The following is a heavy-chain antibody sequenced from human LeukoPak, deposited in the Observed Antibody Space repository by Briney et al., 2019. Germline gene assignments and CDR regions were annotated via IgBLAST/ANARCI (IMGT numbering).Heavy chain of an antibody. Sequence: SVRVSCRASGGTFSSYGMSWVRQAPGKGLEGMGWIIPILGIANYAQKFQGSVTITADKSTSTAYMELSILRSEDTAVYYCARGGTYSSGWYDMMYAFDIWGQGTMVTVSS. D-gene: IGHD6-19*01. V-gene: IGHV1-69*04. CDR1: GGTFSSYG. CDR3: ARGGTYSSGWYDMMYAFDI. CDR2: IIPILGIA. J-gene: IGHJ3*02.